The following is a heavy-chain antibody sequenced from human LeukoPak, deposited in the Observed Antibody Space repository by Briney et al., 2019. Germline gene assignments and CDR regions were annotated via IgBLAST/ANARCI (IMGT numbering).Heavy chain of an antibody. CDR3: ARGYGRVAAATTSPGY. CDR2: IKPDGSDK. V-gene: IGHV3-7*01. D-gene: IGHD6-13*01. CDR1: GFTFSSYW. J-gene: IGHJ4*02. Sequence: GGSLRLSCAASGFTFSSYWMSWVRQAPGKGLEWVANIKPDGSDKYYVDSVKGRFTISRDNAKNSLYLQMNSLRAEDTAVYYCARGYGRVAAATTSPGYWGQGTLVTVSS.